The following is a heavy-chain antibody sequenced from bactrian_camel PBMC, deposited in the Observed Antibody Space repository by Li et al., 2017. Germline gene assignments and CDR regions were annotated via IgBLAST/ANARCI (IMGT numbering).Heavy chain of an antibody. J-gene: IGHJ4*01. D-gene: IGHD7*01. Sequence: HVQLVESGGGSVQAGGSLTLSCVASGSTWYTRYCMGWFRQVPGKEREGVAFVYFGGGRTYYADSVKGRFTISQDKGKNTVYLLMNSLKPDDSGTYYCAYESGTTPDLCRRRGPGGYFGQGTQVTVS. V-gene: IGHV3S1*01. CDR1: GSTWYTRYC. CDR2: VYFGGGRT.